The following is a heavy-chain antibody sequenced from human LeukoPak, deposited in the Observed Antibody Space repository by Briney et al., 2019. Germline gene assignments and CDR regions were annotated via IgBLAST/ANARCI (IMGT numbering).Heavy chain of an antibody. CDR3: ARQSTKDNSGWFFDF. J-gene: IGHJ4*02. V-gene: IGHV4-39*01. CDR2: IYYSGST. CDR1: GGSIRSTGYY. Sequence: SETLSLTCTVSGGSIRSTGYYWDWIRQPPGKGLEWIGSIYYSGSTYYKPPLKSRVTISVDTSKNQFSLKVSSVTAADTALYYCARQSTKDNSGWFFDFWGQGTLVTVSS. D-gene: IGHD6-19*01.